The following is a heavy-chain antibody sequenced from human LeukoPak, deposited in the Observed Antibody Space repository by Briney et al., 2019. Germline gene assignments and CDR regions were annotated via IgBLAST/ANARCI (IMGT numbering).Heavy chain of an antibody. CDR1: GFTFDDYA. J-gene: IGHJ2*01. CDR3: ARVGARSWYLDL. Sequence: GGSLRLSCAASGFTFDDYAMHWVRQAPGKGLEWVSGISWNSGSIGYADSVKGRFTISRDNAKNSLYLQMNSLRAEDMALYYCARVGARSWYLDLWGRGTLVTVSS. V-gene: IGHV3-9*03. D-gene: IGHD1-26*01. CDR2: ISWNSGSI.